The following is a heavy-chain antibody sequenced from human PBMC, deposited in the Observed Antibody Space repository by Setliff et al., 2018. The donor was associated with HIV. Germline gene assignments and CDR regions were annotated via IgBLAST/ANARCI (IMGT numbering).Heavy chain of an antibody. CDR3: ARTYYYGSGSYYSQGYYFDY. CDR2: IYYSGST. V-gene: IGHV4-59*12. D-gene: IGHD3-10*01. CDR1: GGSISNYY. Sequence: SETLSLTCTVSGGSISNYYWTWIRQPPGKGLEWIGYIYYSGSTNYNPSLKSRVTISGDTSQNQFSLEVTSVIAADTAVYYCARTYYYGSGSYYSQGYYFDYWGLGTLVTVSS. J-gene: IGHJ4*02.